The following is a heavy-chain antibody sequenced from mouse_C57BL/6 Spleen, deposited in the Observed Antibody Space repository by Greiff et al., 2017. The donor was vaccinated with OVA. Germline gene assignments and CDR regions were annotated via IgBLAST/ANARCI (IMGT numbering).Heavy chain of an antibody. CDR1: GFTFSSYA. CDR2: ISDGGSYT. J-gene: IGHJ2*01. Sequence: EVMLVESGGGLVKPGGSLKLSCAASGFTFSSYAMSWVRQTPEQRLEWVATISDGGSYTYYPDNVKGRFTISRDNAKNNLYLQMSHLKSEDTAMYYCARDQGTYFDYWGQGTTLTVSS. D-gene: IGHD3-2*02. CDR3: ARDQGTYFDY. V-gene: IGHV5-4*01.